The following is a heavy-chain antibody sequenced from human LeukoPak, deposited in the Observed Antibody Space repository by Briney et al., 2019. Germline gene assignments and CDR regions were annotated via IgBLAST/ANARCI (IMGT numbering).Heavy chain of an antibody. D-gene: IGHD6-19*01. Sequence: GGSLRLSCAASGFTVSSNYMSWVRQAPGKGLEWVSVIYSGGSTYYADSVKGRFTISRDNSKNTLYLQMNSLRAEGTAVYYCARDSYSSGWPSFNYYYYYGMDVWGQGTTVTVSS. J-gene: IGHJ6*02. CDR2: IYSGGST. CDR3: ARDSYSSGWPSFNYYYYYGMDV. V-gene: IGHV3-66*01. CDR1: GFTVSSNY.